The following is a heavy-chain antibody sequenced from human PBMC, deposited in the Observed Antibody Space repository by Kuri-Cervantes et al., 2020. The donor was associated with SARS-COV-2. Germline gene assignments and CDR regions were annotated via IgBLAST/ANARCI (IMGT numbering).Heavy chain of an antibody. V-gene: IGHV3-30-3*01. J-gene: IGHJ6*03. Sequence: GESLKISCAASGFTFSSYAMHWVRQAPGKGLEWVAVISYDGSNKYYADFVKGRFTISRDNAKNSLYLQMNSLRAEDTAVYYCARPTTVVPRGYYYMDVWGKGTTVTDSS. CDR1: GFTFSSYA. D-gene: IGHD4-23*01. CDR3: ARPTTVVPRGYYYMDV. CDR2: ISYDGSNK.